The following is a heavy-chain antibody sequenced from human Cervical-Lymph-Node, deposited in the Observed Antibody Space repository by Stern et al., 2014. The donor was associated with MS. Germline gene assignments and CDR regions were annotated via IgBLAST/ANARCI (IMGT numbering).Heavy chain of an antibody. J-gene: IGHJ5*02. Sequence: EVQLVESGAEVKKPGESLKISCKGSGYSFTSYWIGWVRQMPGKGLEWMGIINPGDSDTRYSPSFQGQVTISADKSISTAYLQWSSLKASDTAMYYCARRHCSSRRCGWFDPRGQGTLVTVSS. V-gene: IGHV5-51*01. CDR1: GYSFTSYW. CDR2: INPGDSDT. CDR3: ARRHCSSRRCGWFDP. D-gene: IGHD2-2*01.